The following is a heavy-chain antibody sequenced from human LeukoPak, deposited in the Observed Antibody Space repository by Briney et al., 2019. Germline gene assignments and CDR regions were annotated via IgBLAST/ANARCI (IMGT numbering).Heavy chain of an antibody. V-gene: IGHV3-7*02. J-gene: IGHJ4*02. CDR2: LKPDGGEK. CDR1: GFTFTRYW. CDR3: ARGADY. Sequence: GGSLRLSCAASGFTFTRYWMSWVRQAPGKGLEWVANLKPDGGEKYYVDSVKGRFTISRDNAKNSLYLQMNSLRAEDTAVYYCARGADYWGQGTLVTVSS.